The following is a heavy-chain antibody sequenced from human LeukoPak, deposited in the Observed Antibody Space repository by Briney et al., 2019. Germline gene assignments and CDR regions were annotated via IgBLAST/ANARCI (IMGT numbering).Heavy chain of an antibody. Sequence: SETLSLTCTVSGGSISSHYWSWIRQPPGKGLEWIGYIYYSGSTNYNPSLQSRVTISVDTSKNQFSLKLSSVTAADTAVYYCAAYCGGDCPPRDAFDIWGQGTMVTVSS. CDR1: GGSISSHY. J-gene: IGHJ3*02. CDR3: AAYCGGDCPPRDAFDI. D-gene: IGHD2-21*02. V-gene: IGHV4-59*11. CDR2: IYYSGST.